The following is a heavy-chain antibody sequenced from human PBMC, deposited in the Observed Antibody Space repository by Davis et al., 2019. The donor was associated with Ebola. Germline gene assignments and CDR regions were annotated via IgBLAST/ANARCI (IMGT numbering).Heavy chain of an antibody. CDR2: ISAYNGNT. V-gene: IGHV1-18*01. D-gene: IGHD1-26*01. CDR3: ARALGYSGSYYGY. J-gene: IGHJ4*02. Sequence: AASVKASCKASGYTFTSYGISWVRQAPGQGLEWMGWISAYNGNTNYAQKFQGRVTMTRNTSISTAYMELSSLRSEDTAVYYCARALGYSGSYYGYWGQGTLVTVSS. CDR1: GYTFTSYG.